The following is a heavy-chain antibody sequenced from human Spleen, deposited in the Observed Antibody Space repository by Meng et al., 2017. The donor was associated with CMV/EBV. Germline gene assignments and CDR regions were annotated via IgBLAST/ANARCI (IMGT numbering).Heavy chain of an antibody. CDR3: AREDGYTKRGAFDI. V-gene: IGHV4-34*01. J-gene: IGHJ3*02. CDR2: INHSGST. Sequence: SETLSLTCAVYGGSFSGYYWSWIRQPPGKGLEWIGEINHSGSTNYNPSLKSRVTISVDTSKNQFSLKLSSVTAADTAVYYCAREDGYTKRGAFDIWGQGTMVTVSS. D-gene: IGHD5-24*01. CDR1: GGSFSGYY.